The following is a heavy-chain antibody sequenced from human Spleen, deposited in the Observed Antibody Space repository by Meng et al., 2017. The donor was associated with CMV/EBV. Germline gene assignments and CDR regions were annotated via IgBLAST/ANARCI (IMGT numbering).Heavy chain of an antibody. CDR1: GFTFSSSA. CDR3: AKIKIAPIEGNYFDY. D-gene: IGHD6-13*01. V-gene: IGHV3-23*01. Sequence: GESLKISCAASGFTFSSSAMTWVRQAPGKGLEWVSAMSGSGNYRNYADSVKGRFTISRDNSKNTLYLQMNSLRAEDTAVYYCAKIKIAPIEGNYFDYWGQGTLVTVSS. CDR2: MSGSGNYR. J-gene: IGHJ4*02.